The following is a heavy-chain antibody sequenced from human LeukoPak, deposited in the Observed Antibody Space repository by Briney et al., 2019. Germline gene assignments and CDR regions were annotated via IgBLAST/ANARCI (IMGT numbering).Heavy chain of an antibody. Sequence: ASVKISCKASGYTFTGYYMHWVRQAPGQGLEWMGWINPNSGGTNYAQKFQGRVTMTRDTSISTAYMELSRLRSDDTAVYYCARARDAVGAITSGYGYWGQGTLVTVSS. CDR3: ARARDAVGAITSGYGY. D-gene: IGHD1-26*01. CDR1: GYTFTGYY. V-gene: IGHV1-2*02. J-gene: IGHJ4*02. CDR2: INPNSGGT.